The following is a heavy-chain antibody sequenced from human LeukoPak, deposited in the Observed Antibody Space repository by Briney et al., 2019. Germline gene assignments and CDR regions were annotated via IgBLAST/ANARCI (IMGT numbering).Heavy chain of an antibody. CDR2: IYHSGST. CDR3: ARGRDIAAAGTIFDY. J-gene: IGHJ4*02. CDR1: GYSISSGYY. V-gene: IGHV4-38-2*02. D-gene: IGHD6-13*01. Sequence: SETLSLTCTVSGYSISSGYYWGWVRRPPGKGLEWIGSIYHSGSTYYNPSLKSRVTISVDTSKNQFSLKLSSVTAADTAVYYCARGRDIAAAGTIFDYWGQGTLVTVSS.